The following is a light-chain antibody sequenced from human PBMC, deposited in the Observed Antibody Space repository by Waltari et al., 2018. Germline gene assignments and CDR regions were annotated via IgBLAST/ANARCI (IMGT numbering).Light chain of an antibody. J-gene: IGKJ4*01. CDR1: QSIRMF. V-gene: IGKV1-39*01. Sequence: DIQMTQSPSSLSASVGDRVTLTCRASQSIRMFLNWYQQKTGKAPKLLIYTASSLEGGVPSRFSASGSGTDFTLTISSLQSEDFATYYCQQSYSVPLTFGGGTKVEIK. CDR3: QQSYSVPLT. CDR2: TAS.